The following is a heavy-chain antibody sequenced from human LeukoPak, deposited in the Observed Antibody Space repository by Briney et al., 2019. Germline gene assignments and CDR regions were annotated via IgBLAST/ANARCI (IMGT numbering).Heavy chain of an antibody. D-gene: IGHD4-17*01. CDR3: ARGGSTDSGDFDY. Sequence: ASVTVSCTASGYTFTGYYMHWVRQAPGQGLEWMGRINPNSGGTNYAQKFQGRVTMTRDTSISTAYMELSRLRSDDTAVYYCARGGSTDSGDFDYWGQGTLVTVSS. J-gene: IGHJ4*02. V-gene: IGHV1-2*06. CDR2: INPNSGGT. CDR1: GYTFTGYY.